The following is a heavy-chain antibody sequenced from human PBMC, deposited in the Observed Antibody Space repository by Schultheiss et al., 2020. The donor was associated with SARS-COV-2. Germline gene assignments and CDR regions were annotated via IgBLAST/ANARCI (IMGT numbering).Heavy chain of an antibody. J-gene: IGHJ4*02. CDR2: VRNKPDGVTT. D-gene: IGHD5-12*01. V-gene: IGHV3-15*05. CDR1: GFTFSDAW. CDR3: ARIVAGGAVDY. Sequence: GESLKISCAASGFTFSDAWMTWVRQAPGKGLEWVGRVRNKPDGVTTEYAAPVEGRFSISRDDSKNTLYLQMNSLRAEDTAVYYCARIVAGGAVDYWGQGTLVTVSS.